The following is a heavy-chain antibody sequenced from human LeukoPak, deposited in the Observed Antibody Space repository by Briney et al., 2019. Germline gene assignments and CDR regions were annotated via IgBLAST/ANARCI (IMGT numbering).Heavy chain of an antibody. Sequence: PGGSLRLSCAASGFTFSSYAMHWVRQAPGKGLEWVAVISYDGSNKYYADSVKGRFTISRDNSKNTLYLQMNSLRAEDTAVYYCARDYEPVLGVVIAIPGYFDYWGQGTLVTVSS. CDR3: ARDYEPVLGVVIAIPGYFDY. D-gene: IGHD2-21*01. CDR1: GFTFSSYA. J-gene: IGHJ4*02. V-gene: IGHV3-30-3*01. CDR2: ISYDGSNK.